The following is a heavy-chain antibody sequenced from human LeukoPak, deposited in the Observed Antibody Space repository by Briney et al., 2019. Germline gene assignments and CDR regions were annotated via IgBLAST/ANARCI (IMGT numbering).Heavy chain of an antibody. Sequence: GGSLRLSCAASGFTFSSYAVSWVRQAPGKGLEWVSTMSGSGDNTYYTDSVKGRFTISRDNSKNTLYLQMNSLRAEDTALYYCAKLGYCISAACPWGQGTLVTVSS. CDR1: GFTFSSYA. D-gene: IGHD2-2*01. CDR2: MSGSGDNT. V-gene: IGHV3-23*01. J-gene: IGHJ5*02. CDR3: AKLGYCISAACP.